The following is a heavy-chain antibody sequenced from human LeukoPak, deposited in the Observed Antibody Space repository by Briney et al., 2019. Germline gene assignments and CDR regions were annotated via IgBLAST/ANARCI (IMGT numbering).Heavy chain of an antibody. D-gene: IGHD5-12*01. J-gene: IGHJ4*02. CDR1: GFTFSDHH. V-gene: IGHV3-72*01. Sequence: GGSLRLSCAASGFTFSDHHMDWVRQAPGKGLEWVGRTKNKNRSYTTEYAASVKGRFTISRDVSKNSLYLQLNSLKTEDTAVYYCARTTDIVATIYNYWGQGTLVTVSS. CDR3: ARTTDIVATIYNY. CDR2: TKNKNRSYTT.